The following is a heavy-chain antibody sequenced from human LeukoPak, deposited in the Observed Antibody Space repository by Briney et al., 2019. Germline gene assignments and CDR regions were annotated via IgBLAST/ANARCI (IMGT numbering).Heavy chain of an antibody. CDR2: IYYSGST. CDR1: GGSISNYY. D-gene: IGHD1-14*01. V-gene: IGHV4-59*12. CDR3: ATKRTDAARTFDY. J-gene: IGHJ4*02. Sequence: SETLCLTCTVSGGSISNYYWSWIRQPPGKGLEWIGYIYYSGSTNYNPSHESRVTISVDTSKNQFSLKLSSMSAADTAVYYCATKRTDAARTFDYWGERALVTVSS.